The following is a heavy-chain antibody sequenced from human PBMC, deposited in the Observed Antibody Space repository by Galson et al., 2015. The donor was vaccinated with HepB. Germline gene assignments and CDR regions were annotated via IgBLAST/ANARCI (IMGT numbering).Heavy chain of an antibody. D-gene: IGHD4-11*01. CDR3: AKGRTVFNGMDV. V-gene: IGHV3-43*01. Sequence: SLRLSCAASGFTFDDYTMHWVRQAPGKGLEWVSLISWDGGSTYYADSVKGRFTISRDNSKNSLYLQMNSLRTEDTALYYCAKGRTVFNGMDVWGQGTTVTVSS. J-gene: IGHJ6*02. CDR2: ISWDGGST. CDR1: GFTFDDYT.